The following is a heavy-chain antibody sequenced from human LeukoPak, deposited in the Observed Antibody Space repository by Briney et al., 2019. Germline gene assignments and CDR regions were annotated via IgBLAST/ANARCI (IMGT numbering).Heavy chain of an antibody. CDR2: INHSGST. J-gene: IGHJ4*02. CDR3: AGVPRRITIFGVVIIPHPFDY. CDR1: GGSFSGYY. V-gene: IGHV4-34*01. Sequence: SETLSLTCAVYGGSFSGYYWSWIRQPPGKGLEWIGEINHSGSTNYNPSLKSRVTISVDTSRNQFSLKLSSVTAADTAVYYCAGVPRRITIFGVVIIPHPFDYWGQGTLVTVSS. D-gene: IGHD3-3*01.